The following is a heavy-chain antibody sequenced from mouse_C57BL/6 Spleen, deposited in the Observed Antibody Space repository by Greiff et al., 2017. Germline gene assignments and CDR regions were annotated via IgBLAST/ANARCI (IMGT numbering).Heavy chain of an antibody. J-gene: IGHJ2*01. D-gene: IGHD4-1*01. CDR2: IDPENGDT. CDR1: GFNIKDDY. Sequence: VQLQQSGAELVRPGASVKLSCTASGFNIKDDYMHWVKQRPEQGLEWIGWIDPENGDTEYASKFQGKATITADTSSNTAYLQLSSLTSEDTAVYYCTTCPNWENYFDYWGQGTTLTVSS. CDR3: TTCPNWENYFDY. V-gene: IGHV14-4*01.